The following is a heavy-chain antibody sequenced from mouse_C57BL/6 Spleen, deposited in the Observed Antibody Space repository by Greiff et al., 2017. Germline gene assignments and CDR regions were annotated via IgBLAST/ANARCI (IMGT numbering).Heavy chain of an antibody. J-gene: IGHJ4*01. V-gene: IGHV1-82*01. CDR1: GYAFSSSW. Sequence: VKLMESGPELVKPGASVKISCKASGYAFSSSWMNWVKQRPGKGLEWIGRIYPGDGDTNYNGKFKGKATLTADKSSSTAYMQLSSLTSEDSAVYFCAREAPLGSSYRYAMDYWGQGTSVTVSS. CDR2: IYPGDGDT. CDR3: AREAPLGSSYRYAMDY. D-gene: IGHD1-1*01.